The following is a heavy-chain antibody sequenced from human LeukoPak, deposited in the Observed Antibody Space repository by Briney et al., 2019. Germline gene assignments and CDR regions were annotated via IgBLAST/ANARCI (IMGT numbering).Heavy chain of an antibody. V-gene: IGHV3-64*02. CDR2: VSSNGGST. CDR3: ARRGRYWHFDY. Sequence: GGSLRLSCAASGFTFSNYAMHWVRQAPGKGLEYVSAVSSNGGSTYYADSVKGRFTISRDNSKNTLYLQMGSLRAEDMAVYYCARRGRYWHFDYWGQGTLVTVSS. J-gene: IGHJ4*02. D-gene: IGHD1-26*01. CDR1: GFTFSNYA.